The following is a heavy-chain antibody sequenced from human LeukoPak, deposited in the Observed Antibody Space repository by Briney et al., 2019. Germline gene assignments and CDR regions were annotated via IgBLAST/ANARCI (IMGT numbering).Heavy chain of an antibody. CDR3: ARESLLTGSSEY. Sequence: ASVKVSCKASGYTFTRYYMHWVRQAPGQGLEWMGLINPSGGSTVLVQKFQGRVTMTSDTSTSTVYLEVSSLRSEDTAVYYCARESLLTGSSEYWGRGTVVTVSS. CDR1: GYTFTRYY. CDR2: INPSGGST. J-gene: IGHJ4*02. V-gene: IGHV1-46*01. D-gene: IGHD1-1*01.